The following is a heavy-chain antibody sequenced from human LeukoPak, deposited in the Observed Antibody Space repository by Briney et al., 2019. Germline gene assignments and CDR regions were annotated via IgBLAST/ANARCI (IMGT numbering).Heavy chain of an antibody. D-gene: IGHD2-2*01. J-gene: IGHJ5*02. CDR3: ARVINCRSTSCYLVWFDP. CDR1: GVSISSGGYY. V-gene: IGHV4-31*01. CDR2: IYYSGST. Sequence: PSETLSLTCTVSGVSISSGGYYWSWLRQHSGKGLEWIGYIYYSGSTYYNPSLKSLVTISVDTSKNQFSLKLSSVTAADTAVYYCARVINCRSTSCYLVWFDPWGQGTLVTVSS.